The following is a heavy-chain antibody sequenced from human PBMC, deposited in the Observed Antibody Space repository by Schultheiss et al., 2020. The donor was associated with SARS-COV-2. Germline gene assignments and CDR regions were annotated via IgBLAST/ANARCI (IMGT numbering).Heavy chain of an antibody. D-gene: IGHD3-10*01. CDR1: GGSISSYY. CDR3: ARRIGVLLWFGELLTSRTEHNWFDP. Sequence: SETLSLTCTVSGGSISSYYWSWIRQPPGKGLEWIGYIYHSGSTNYNPSLKSRVTISVDTSKNQFSLKLSSVTAADTAVYYCARRIGVLLWFGELLTSRTEHNWFDPWGQGTLVTVSS. CDR2: IYHSGST. V-gene: IGHV4-59*12. J-gene: IGHJ5*02.